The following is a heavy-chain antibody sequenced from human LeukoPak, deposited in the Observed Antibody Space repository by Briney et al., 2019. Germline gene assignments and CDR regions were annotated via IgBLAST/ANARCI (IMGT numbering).Heavy chain of an antibody. V-gene: IGHV4-34*01. D-gene: IGHD3-10*01. Sequence: SETLSLTCAVYVGSFSSYYWSWIRQPPGKGLEWIGEINHSGSTNYNSSLKSRVTISVDTSKNQFPLKLSSVTAADTAVYYCARGYYGSGSHCCHMDVWGKGTTITVS. J-gene: IGHJ6*03. CDR3: ARGYYGSGSHCCHMDV. CDR2: INHSGST. CDR1: VGSFSSYY.